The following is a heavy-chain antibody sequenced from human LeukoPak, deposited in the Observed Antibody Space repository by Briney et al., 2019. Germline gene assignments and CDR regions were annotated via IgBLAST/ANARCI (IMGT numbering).Heavy chain of an antibody. CDR1: GFTFSSYS. J-gene: IGHJ5*02. CDR2: ISSSSSTI. CDR3: ARETGRGGSGSYPPPRNWFDP. Sequence: PEGSLRLSCAASGFTFSSYSMNWVRQAPGKRLEWVSYISSSSSTIYYADSVKGRFTISRDNAKNSLYLQMNSLRAEDTAVYYCARETGRGGSGSYPPPRNWFDPWGQGTLVTVSS. D-gene: IGHD3-10*01. V-gene: IGHV3-48*04.